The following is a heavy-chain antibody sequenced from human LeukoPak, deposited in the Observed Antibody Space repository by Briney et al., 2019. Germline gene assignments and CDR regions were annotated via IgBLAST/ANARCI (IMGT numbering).Heavy chain of an antibody. V-gene: IGHV1-18*04. J-gene: IGHJ4*01. D-gene: IGHD5-18*01. CDR2: ISTYNGNT. CDR1: GYTFTGYY. Sequence: GASVKVSCKASGYTFTGYYMHWVRQAPGQGPEWMGWISTYNGNTNYAQRLQGRVTMTTDTSTSTAYMEVRSLRSDDTAVYYCARDRSGYTYGNWVADFDYWGQGTLVTVSS. CDR3: ARDRSGYTYGNWVADFDY.